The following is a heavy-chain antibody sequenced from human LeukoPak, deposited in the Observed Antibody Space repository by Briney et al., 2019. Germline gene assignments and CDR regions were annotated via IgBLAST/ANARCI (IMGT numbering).Heavy chain of an antibody. CDR2: FYDGWST. Sequence: SETRSLTGAVPGGSISSGNWWSWVRQPPGKGLEWIGEFYDGWSTNYNPSLKSRVTISVDKSNNQFYLKLNSVTAADTAVYYCARNQVGANTFDYWGPGTLVTVSS. J-gene: IGHJ4*02. CDR3: ARNQVGANTFDY. V-gene: IGHV4-4*02. CDR1: GGSISSGNW. D-gene: IGHD1-26*01.